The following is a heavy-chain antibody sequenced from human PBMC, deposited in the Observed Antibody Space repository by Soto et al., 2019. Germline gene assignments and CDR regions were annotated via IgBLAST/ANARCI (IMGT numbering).Heavy chain of an antibody. Sequence: PSETLSLTSTVSGGSISSYYWSWIRQPPGKGLEWIGYIYYSGSTNYNPSLKSRVTISVDTSKNQFSLKLSSVTAADTAVYYCARGYDSSGYPYHYGMDVWGQGTTVTVSS. J-gene: IGHJ6*02. V-gene: IGHV4-59*01. D-gene: IGHD3-22*01. CDR1: GGSISSYY. CDR2: IYYSGST. CDR3: ARGYDSSGYPYHYGMDV.